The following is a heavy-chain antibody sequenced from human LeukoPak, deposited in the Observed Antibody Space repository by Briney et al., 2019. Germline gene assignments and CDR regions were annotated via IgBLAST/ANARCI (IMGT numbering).Heavy chain of an antibody. J-gene: IGHJ5*02. Sequence: SETLSLTCTVSGGSISSSSYYWGWLRQPSGKGLEWIGSIYYSRSTYYHPSLKSRVTISVDTSKNQFSLKLSSVTAADTAVYYCARDGGGYRNWFDPWGQGTLVTGSS. V-gene: IGHV4-39*07. CDR2: IYYSRST. CDR3: ARDGGGYRNWFDP. CDR1: GGSISSSSYY. D-gene: IGHD1-26*01.